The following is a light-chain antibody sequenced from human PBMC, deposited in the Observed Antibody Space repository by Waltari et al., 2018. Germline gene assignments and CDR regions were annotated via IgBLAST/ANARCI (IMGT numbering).Light chain of an antibody. CDR2: WAS. CDR3: QQYSSTLLT. Sequence: EIVMTQSPDSLAVSLGERATINCRSSQSILHSSNNKNYLVWYQQKVGQPPKVLIYWASTRESGVPDRFSGSGSGTDFTLTISSLQAEDVAVYYCQQYSSTLLTFGQGTRLEIK. V-gene: IGKV4-1*01. CDR1: QSILHSSNNKNY. J-gene: IGKJ5*01.